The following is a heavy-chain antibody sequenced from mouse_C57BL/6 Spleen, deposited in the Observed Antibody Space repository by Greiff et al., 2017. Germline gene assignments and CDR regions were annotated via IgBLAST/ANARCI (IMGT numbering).Heavy chain of an antibody. V-gene: IGHV14-4*01. CDR3: TTGIYYGSSYGDYYAMDD. D-gene: IGHD1-1*01. Sequence: EVQLQQSGAELVRPGASVKLSCTASGFNIKDDYMHWVKQRPEQGLEWIGWIDPENGDTEYASKFQGKATITADTSSNTAYLQLSSLTSEDTAVYYCTTGIYYGSSYGDYYAMDDWGQGTSVTVSS. J-gene: IGHJ4*01. CDR2: IDPENGDT. CDR1: GFNIKDDY.